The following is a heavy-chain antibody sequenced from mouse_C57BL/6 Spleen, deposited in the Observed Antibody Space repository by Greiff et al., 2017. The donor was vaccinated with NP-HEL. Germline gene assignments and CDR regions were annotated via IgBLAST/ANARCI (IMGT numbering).Heavy chain of an antibody. V-gene: IGHV1-82*01. J-gene: IGHJ4*01. CDR1: GYAFSSSW. Sequence: QVQLKQSGPELVKPGASVKISCKASGYAFSSSWMNWVKQRPGKGLEWIGRIYPGDGDTNYNGKFKGKATLTADKSSSTAYMQLSSLTSEDSAVYFCARGDTTEYYYAMDYWGQGTSVTVSS. CDR2: IYPGDGDT. CDR3: ARGDTTEYYYAMDY. D-gene: IGHD1-1*01.